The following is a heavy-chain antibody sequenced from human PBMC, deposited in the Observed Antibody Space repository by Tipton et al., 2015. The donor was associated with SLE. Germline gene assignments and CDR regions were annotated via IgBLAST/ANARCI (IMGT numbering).Heavy chain of an antibody. CDR2: INHSGST. V-gene: IGHV4-34*01. D-gene: IGHD3-10*01. J-gene: IGHJ3*02. CDR1: GGSFSGYY. CDR3: ARDRYGSGSYDAFDI. Sequence: LRLSCAVYGGSFSGYYWSWIRQPPGKGLEWIGEINHSGSTYYNPSLKSRVTISVDTSKNQFSLKLSSVTAADTAVYYCARDRYGSGSYDAFDIWGQGTMVTVSS.